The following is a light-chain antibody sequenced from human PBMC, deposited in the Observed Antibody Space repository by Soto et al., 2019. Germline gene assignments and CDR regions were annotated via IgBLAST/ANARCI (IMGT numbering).Light chain of an antibody. CDR3: ETWDSNTRV. CDR2: LEGSGSY. CDR1: SGHSSYI. V-gene: IGLV4-60*03. J-gene: IGLJ1*01. Sequence: QVVLTQSSSASASLGSSVKLTCTLSSGHSSYIIAWHQQQPGKAPRYLMKLEGSGSYNKGSGVPDRFSGSSSGADRYLTISNLQSEDEADYYCETWDSNTRVFGTGTKVTVL.